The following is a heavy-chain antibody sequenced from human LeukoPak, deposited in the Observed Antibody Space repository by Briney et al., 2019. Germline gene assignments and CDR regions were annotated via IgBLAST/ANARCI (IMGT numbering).Heavy chain of an antibody. J-gene: IGHJ3*02. V-gene: IGHV1-69*05. CDR3: AREGYSSGYYYGAFDI. D-gene: IGHD3-22*01. Sequence: ASVKLSCKASGGTFSSYAISWVRQAPGQGLEWMGGIIPIFGTANYAQKFQGRVTITTDESTSTAYMELSSLRSEDTAVYYCAREGYSSGYYYGAFDIWGQGTMVTVSS. CDR1: GGTFSSYA. CDR2: IIPIFGTA.